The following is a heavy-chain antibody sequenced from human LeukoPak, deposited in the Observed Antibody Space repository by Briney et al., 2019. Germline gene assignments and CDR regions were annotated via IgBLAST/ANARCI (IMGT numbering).Heavy chain of an antibody. CDR3: ARANFLYCSSSTCLFDY. CDR1: GYTFTDYY. D-gene: IGHD2-2*01. CDR2: INPNDGDT. J-gene: IGHJ4*02. Sequence: SVKVSCKASGYTFTDYYMHWVRQAPGQGFEWMGWINPNDGDTNYAQKFQGRVTMTRDTSISTAHMEVSRLRSDDTAVYYCARANFLYCSSSTCLFDYWGQGTLVTVS. V-gene: IGHV1-2*02.